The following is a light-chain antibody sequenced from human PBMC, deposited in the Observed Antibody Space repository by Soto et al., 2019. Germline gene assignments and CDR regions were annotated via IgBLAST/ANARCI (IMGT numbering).Light chain of an antibody. CDR3: SSFTSSDTVI. V-gene: IGLV2-14*01. Sequence: QSALTQPASVSGSPGQSITISCTGTSSDVGSYNFVSWFRQHPGKAPKLMIYAVSLRPSGVSDRFSGSKSGNTASLTISGLQAEDEADYYCSSFTSSDTVIFGGGTKLTVL. CDR2: AVS. CDR1: SSDVGSYNF. J-gene: IGLJ2*01.